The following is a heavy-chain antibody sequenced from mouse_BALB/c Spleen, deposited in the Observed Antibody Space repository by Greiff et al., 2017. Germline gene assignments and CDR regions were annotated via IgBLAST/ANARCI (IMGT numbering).Heavy chain of an antibody. CDR3: ARGLRQGPGY. D-gene: IGHD2-4*01. J-gene: IGHJ2*01. V-gene: IGHV3-8*02. CDR1: GDSITSGY. CDR2: ISYSGST. Sequence: EVKVVESGPSLVKPSQTLSLTCSVTGDSITSGYWNWIRKFPGNKLEYMGYISYSGSTYYNPSLKSRISITRDTSKNQYYLQLNSVTTEDTATYYCARGLRQGPGYWGQGTTLTVSS.